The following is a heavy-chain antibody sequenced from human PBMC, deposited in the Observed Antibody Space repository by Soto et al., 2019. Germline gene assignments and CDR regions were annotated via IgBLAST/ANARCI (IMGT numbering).Heavy chain of an antibody. V-gene: IGHV4-30-4*01. CDR3: ARVRHDFWSGYYQNWFDP. CDR1: GGSISSGDYY. CDR2: IYYSGST. J-gene: IGHJ5*02. Sequence: TLSLTCTVSGGSISSGDYYWSWIRQPPGKGLEWIGYIYYSGSTYYNPSLKSRVTISVDTSKNQLSLKLSSVTAADTAVYYCARVRHDFWSGYYQNWFDPWGQGTLVTVSS. D-gene: IGHD3-3*01.